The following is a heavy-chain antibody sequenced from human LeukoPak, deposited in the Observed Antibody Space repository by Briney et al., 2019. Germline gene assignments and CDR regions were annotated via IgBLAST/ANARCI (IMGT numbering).Heavy chain of an antibody. D-gene: IGHD2-15*01. J-gene: IGHJ3*02. CDR1: GFTFSSYG. V-gene: IGHV3-33*01. Sequence: GGSLRLSCAASGFTFSSYGMPWVRQAPGKGLEWVAVIWYDGSNKYYADSVKGRFTISRDNSKNTLYLQMNSLRAEDTAVYYCARGPPGSGAFDIWGQGTMVTVSS. CDR3: ARGPPGSGAFDI. CDR2: IWYDGSNK.